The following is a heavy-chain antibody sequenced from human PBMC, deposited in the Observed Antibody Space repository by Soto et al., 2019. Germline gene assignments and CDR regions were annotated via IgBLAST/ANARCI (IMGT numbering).Heavy chain of an antibody. Sequence: SETLSLTCTVSGGSISSSSYYWGWIRQPPGKGLEWIGSIYYSGSTYYNPSLKSRVTISVDTSKNQFSLKLSSVTAADTAVYYCARRPKWELTGGFDYWGQGTMVTVYS. V-gene: IGHV4-39*01. CDR3: ARRPKWELTGGFDY. J-gene: IGHJ4*02. D-gene: IGHD1-26*01. CDR2: IYYSGST. CDR1: GGSISSSSYY.